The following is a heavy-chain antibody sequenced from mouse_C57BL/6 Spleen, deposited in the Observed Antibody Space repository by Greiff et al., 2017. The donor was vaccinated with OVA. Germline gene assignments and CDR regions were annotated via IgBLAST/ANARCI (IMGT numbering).Heavy chain of an antibody. CDR2: INYDGSST. CDR3: ARETYGNPFDY. CDR1: GFTFSDYY. V-gene: IGHV5-16*01. J-gene: IGHJ2*01. Sequence: EVQVVESEGGLVQPGSSMKLSCTASGFTFSDYYMAWVRQVPEKGLEWVANINYDGSSTYYLDSLKSRFIISRDNAKNILYLQMSSLKSEDTATYYCARETYGNPFDYWGQGTTLTVSS. D-gene: IGHD2-1*01.